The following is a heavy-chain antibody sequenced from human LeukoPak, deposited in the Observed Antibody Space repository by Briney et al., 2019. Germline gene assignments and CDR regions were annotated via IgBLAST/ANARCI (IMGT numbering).Heavy chain of an antibody. CDR2: INWNGDTT. CDR3: ARGGYRQLAYFDY. V-gene: IGHV3-20*04. CDR1: GFTFDDYG. Sequence: GGSLTLSCEASGFTFDDYGITCVRQVPGKGLEWISSINWNGDTTSYADSVKGRFTISRDNDKNSLYLQMNSLRAEDTALYYCARGGYRQLAYFDYWGQGALVTVSS. D-gene: IGHD3-16*02. J-gene: IGHJ4*02.